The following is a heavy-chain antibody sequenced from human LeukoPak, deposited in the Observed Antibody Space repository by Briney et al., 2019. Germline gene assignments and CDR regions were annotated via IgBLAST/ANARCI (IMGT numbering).Heavy chain of an antibody. V-gene: IGHV3-30*02. CDR2: IRYDGSNK. CDR1: GFTFSSYG. Sequence: GGSLRLSCAASGFTFSSYGMHWVRQAPGKGLEWVAFIRYDGSNKYYADSVKGRFTISRDNSKNTLYLQMNSLRAEDTAVYYCAKDRLWNGVTAISWNGMDVWGQGTTVTVSS. D-gene: IGHD2-21*02. CDR3: AKDRLWNGVTAISWNGMDV. J-gene: IGHJ6*02.